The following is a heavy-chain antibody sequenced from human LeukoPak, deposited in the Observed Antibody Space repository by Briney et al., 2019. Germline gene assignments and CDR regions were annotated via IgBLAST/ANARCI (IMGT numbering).Heavy chain of an antibody. Sequence: SETLSLTCTVSGGSISSSSYYWGWIRQPPGKGLEWIGEIYHSGSTNYNPSLKSRVTISVDKSKNQFSLKLSSVTAADTAVYYCARDRNSGSDNGAFDIWGQGTMVTVSS. D-gene: IGHD1-26*01. V-gene: IGHV4-39*07. CDR1: GGSISSSSYY. CDR3: ARDRNSGSDNGAFDI. CDR2: IYHSGST. J-gene: IGHJ3*02.